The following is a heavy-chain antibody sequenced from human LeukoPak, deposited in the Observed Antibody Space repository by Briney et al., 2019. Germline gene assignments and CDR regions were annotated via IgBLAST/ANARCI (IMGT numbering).Heavy chain of an antibody. V-gene: IGHV1-2*02. CDR1: GYTFTDNH. D-gene: IGHD7-27*01. J-gene: IGHJ3*01. Sequence: GASVKVSFKATGYTFTDNHMHWVRQAPGQGLEWKGWISPNSGGTNYAQKFRGRVTMTRDTSISTAYMELSGLTPDDTAVYYCARRTGDGAFDVWGQGTVVTVSS. CDR2: ISPNSGGT. CDR3: ARRTGDGAFDV.